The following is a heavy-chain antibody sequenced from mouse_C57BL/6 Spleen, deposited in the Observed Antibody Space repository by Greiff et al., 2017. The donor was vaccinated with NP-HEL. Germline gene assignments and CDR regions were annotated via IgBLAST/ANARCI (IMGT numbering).Heavy chain of an antibody. CDR2: ISSGSSTI. J-gene: IGHJ4*01. D-gene: IGHD1-1*01. V-gene: IGHV5-17*01. CDR3: ARGITTVVAKDYAMDY. CDR1: GFTFSDYG. Sequence: EVMLVESGGGLVKPGGSLKLSCAASGFTFSDYGMHWVRQAPEKGLEWVAYISSGSSTIYYADTVKGRFTISRDNAKNTLFLQMTSLRSEDTAMYYCARGITTVVAKDYAMDYWGQGTSVTVSS.